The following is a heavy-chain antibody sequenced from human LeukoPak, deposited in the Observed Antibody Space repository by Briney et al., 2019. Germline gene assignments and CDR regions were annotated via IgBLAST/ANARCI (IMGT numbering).Heavy chain of an antibody. CDR2: IIPIFGTA. J-gene: IGHJ1*01. V-gene: IGHV1-69*13. CDR1: GGTFSSYA. CDR3: ARDRIAAESAEYFQH. D-gene: IGHD6-13*01. Sequence: GASVKVSCKASGGTFSSYAISWVRQAPGQGLEWMGRIIPIFGTANYARKFQGRVTITADESTSTAYMELSSLRSEDTAVYYCARDRIAAESAEYFQHWGQGTLVTVSS.